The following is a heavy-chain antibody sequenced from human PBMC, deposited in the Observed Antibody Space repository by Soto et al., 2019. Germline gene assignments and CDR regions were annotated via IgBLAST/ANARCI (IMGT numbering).Heavy chain of an antibody. Sequence: QLQLQESGSGLVKPSQTLSLTCAVSGGSISRGGSSWSWIRQPPGKGLEWIGYIYHSGSTYYNPSLKSRVTILVDRSKNQFSLKLSSVTAADTAVYYCARGEVVALGYWGQGALVTVSS. J-gene: IGHJ4*02. CDR3: ARGEVVALGY. CDR1: GGSISRGGSS. CDR2: IYHSGST. D-gene: IGHD2-15*01. V-gene: IGHV4-30-2*01.